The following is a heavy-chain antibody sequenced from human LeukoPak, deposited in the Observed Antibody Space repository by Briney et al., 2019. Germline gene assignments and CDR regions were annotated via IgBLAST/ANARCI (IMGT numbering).Heavy chain of an antibody. V-gene: IGHV3-23*01. J-gene: IGHJ5*02. CDR3: AKAPMVRGVRIGWFDP. D-gene: IGHD3-10*01. CDR1: GFTFSNSA. Sequence: PGGSLRLSCAVSGFTFSNSAMSWVRQAPGKGLEWVSGISGSGGSTYYADSVRGRFTISRDNSKNTLYLQMNSLRAEDTAVYYCAKAPMVRGVRIGWFDPWGQGTLVTVSS. CDR2: ISGSGGST.